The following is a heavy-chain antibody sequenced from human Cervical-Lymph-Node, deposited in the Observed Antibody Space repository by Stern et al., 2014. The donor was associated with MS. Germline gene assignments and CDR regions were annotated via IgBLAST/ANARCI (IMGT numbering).Heavy chain of an antibody. J-gene: IGHJ4*02. CDR3: ARDFVDTPMVTRSGYLDC. Sequence: QVQLVESGSELKKPGASVKVSCKVSGYNFTNFAMNWVRQAPGQGLEWMGWINTKNVTSTYAQDFTGRFVFSLATSVSTAHLPISSLKAEDTAIYYCARDFVDTPMVTRSGYLDCWGQGTLVTVSS. V-gene: IGHV7-4-1*02. D-gene: IGHD5-18*01. CDR2: INTKNVTS. CDR1: GYNFTNFA.